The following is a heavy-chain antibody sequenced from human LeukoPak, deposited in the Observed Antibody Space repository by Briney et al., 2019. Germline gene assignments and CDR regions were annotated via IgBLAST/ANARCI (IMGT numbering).Heavy chain of an antibody. Sequence: GASVKVSCKASGGTSSSYAISWVRQAPGQGLEWTGRIIPILGIANYAQKFQGRVTITADKSTSTAYMELSSLRSEDTAVYYCATTAATIFGVSGMDVWGQGTTVTVSS. V-gene: IGHV1-69*04. CDR2: IIPILGIA. CDR1: GGTSSSYA. CDR3: ATTAATIFGVSGMDV. J-gene: IGHJ6*02. D-gene: IGHD3-3*01.